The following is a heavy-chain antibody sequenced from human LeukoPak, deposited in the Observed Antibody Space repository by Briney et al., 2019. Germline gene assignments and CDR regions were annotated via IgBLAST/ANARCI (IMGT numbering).Heavy chain of an antibody. J-gene: IGHJ6*03. V-gene: IGHV1-2*02. CDR1: GYAFTDFY. CDR3: ARRDSASYYSRGVTYYYYYMDV. CDR2: INPNSGAT. Sequence: ASVKVSCKASGYAFTDFYMNWVRQAPGQGLEWMGWINPNSGATDYAQKFQGRVTMTRDTSVNTAYMELSRLTSDDTAVYYCARRDSASYYSRGVTYYYYYMDVWGKGTTVTVSS. D-gene: IGHD3-10*01.